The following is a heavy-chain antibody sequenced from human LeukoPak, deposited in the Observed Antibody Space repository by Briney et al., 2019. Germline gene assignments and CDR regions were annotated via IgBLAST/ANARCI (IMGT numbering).Heavy chain of an antibody. D-gene: IGHD3-3*01. Sequence: SGTLSLTCAVSGDSISSSIWWSWVRQPPGKGLEWIGEIHHSGSTNYNPYLKSRVTISVDKSNNQFSLKLTSVTAADTAVYFCARGAEYYAIWRGYAGYSDYWGQGISVTVSS. CDR1: GDSISSSIW. J-gene: IGHJ4*02. CDR3: ARGAEYYAIWRGYAGYSDY. V-gene: IGHV4-4*02. CDR2: IHHSGST.